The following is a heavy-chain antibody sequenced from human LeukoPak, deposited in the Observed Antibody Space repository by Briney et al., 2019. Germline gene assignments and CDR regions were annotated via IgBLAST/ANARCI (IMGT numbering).Heavy chain of an antibody. V-gene: IGHV4-34*01. J-gene: IGHJ6*02. CDR2: INHSGST. CDR1: GGSFSGYY. Sequence: SETLSLTCAVYGGSFSGYYWSWIRQPPGKGLEWIGEINHSGSTNYNPSLKSRVTISVDTSKNQFSLKLSSVTAADTAVYYCAREGTTHPLGDYYYGMDVWGQGTTVTVSS. CDR3: AREGTTHPLGDYYYGMDV. D-gene: IGHD1-1*01.